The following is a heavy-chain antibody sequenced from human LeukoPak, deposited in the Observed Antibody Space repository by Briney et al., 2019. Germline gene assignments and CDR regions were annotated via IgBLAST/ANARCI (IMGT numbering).Heavy chain of an antibody. J-gene: IGHJ4*02. CDR3: ARDRPLGAPRGDFDY. CDR2: INPSGGST. D-gene: IGHD1-26*01. Sequence: GASVKVSCKASGYTFTSYYMHGVRQAPGQGLEWMGIINPSGGSTSYAHKFQGRVTMTSDTSTSTVYMELSSRRSEDTAVYYCARDRPLGAPRGDFDYWGQGTLVTVSS. CDR1: GYTFTSYY. V-gene: IGHV1-46*01.